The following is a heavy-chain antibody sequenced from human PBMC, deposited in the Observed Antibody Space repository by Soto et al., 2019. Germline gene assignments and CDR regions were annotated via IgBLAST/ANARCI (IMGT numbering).Heavy chain of an antibody. D-gene: IGHD3-16*02. CDR3: ARGSRDCSSTSCYLDYVWGSYRWGLWFDP. Sequence: ASVKVSCKASGYTFTSYAMNWVRQAPGQGLEWMGWINTNTGNPTYAQGFTGRFVFSLDTSVSTAYLQICSLKAEDTAVYYCARGSRDCSSTSCYLDYVWGSYRWGLWFDPGGQGTLVTVSS. CDR2: INTNTGNP. V-gene: IGHV7-4-1*01. CDR1: GYTFTSYA. J-gene: IGHJ5*02.